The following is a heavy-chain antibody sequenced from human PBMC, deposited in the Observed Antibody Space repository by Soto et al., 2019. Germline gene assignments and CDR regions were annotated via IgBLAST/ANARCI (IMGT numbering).Heavy chain of an antibody. Sequence: QVQLVQSGAEVKKPGASVKVSCKASGYTFTGYYMHWVRQAPGQGLEWMGWINPNSGGTNYAQKFQGWVTMTRDTSISTAYMELSRVRSDDTAVYYCAREGEGGDFWSGPNIPLRRGAFDIWGQGTMVTVAS. CDR1: GYTFTGYY. CDR2: INPNSGGT. D-gene: IGHD3-3*01. V-gene: IGHV1-2*04. CDR3: AREGEGGDFWSGPNIPLRRGAFDI. J-gene: IGHJ3*02.